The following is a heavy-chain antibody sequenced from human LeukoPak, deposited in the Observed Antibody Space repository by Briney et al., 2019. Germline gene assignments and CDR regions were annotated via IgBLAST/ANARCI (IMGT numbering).Heavy chain of an antibody. CDR1: GDPISSYSDYSNYK. CDR2: VYDSGST. J-gene: IGHJ4*02. Sequence: SESLSLTCTVSGDPISSYSDYSNYKWTWIRQPPGKGLEWIGYVYDSGSTNHNPSLRVRVTISVDTSKNQFSLKLTSVTAADTAVYYCAREYSGFDYWGQGTLVTVSS. V-gene: IGHV4-61*01. CDR3: AREYSGFDY. D-gene: IGHD5-12*01.